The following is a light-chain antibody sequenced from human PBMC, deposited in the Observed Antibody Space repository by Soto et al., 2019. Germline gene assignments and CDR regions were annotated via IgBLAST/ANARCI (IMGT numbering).Light chain of an antibody. V-gene: IGKV1-5*03. Sequence: DVQMTQSPSTLSASVGDTFTITCRASQSINSWLAWYQHRPGKXPKXXIYKTSTVEDGVPLRFSGSGSGTELTITISSLQPADSETYYCQQYNTYPMTFGQGTKVDIK. CDR1: QSINSW. CDR2: KTS. CDR3: QQYNTYPMT. J-gene: IGKJ1*01.